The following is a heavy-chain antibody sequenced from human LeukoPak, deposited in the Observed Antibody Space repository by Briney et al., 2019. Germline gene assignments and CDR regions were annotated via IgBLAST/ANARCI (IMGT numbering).Heavy chain of an antibody. D-gene: IGHD5-18*01. Sequence: PGGSLRLSCEASGFTFSSFWMSWARQAPGKGPEWVANIKQDGSEKYYIESVKGRFTISRDNAKTSLFLQMKSLRVEDTAVYYCATLQLWPRYMDVWGKGTTVTVSS. V-gene: IGHV3-7*03. CDR3: ATLQLWPRYMDV. CDR1: GFTFSSFW. CDR2: IKQDGSEK. J-gene: IGHJ6*03.